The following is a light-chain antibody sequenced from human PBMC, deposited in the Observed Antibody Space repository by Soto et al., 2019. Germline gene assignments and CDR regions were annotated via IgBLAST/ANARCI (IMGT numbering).Light chain of an antibody. J-gene: IGKJ2*01. V-gene: IGKV3-20*01. CDR1: QSVTSRY. Sequence: EIVLTQSPVTLSLSPGDRATLSCRTSQSVTSRYLAWYQQRPGQAPRLLIYGASNMATGIPDRFSGSGSGTDFTLTISRLEPEDFAVYYCQQYDSSPPMYTFGQGTKLEIK. CDR2: GAS. CDR3: QQYDSSPPMYT.